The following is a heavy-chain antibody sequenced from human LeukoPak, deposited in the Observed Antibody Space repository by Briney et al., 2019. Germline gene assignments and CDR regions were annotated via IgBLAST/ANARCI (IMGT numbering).Heavy chain of an antibody. CDR3: ARAGYSSSRRLDF. Sequence: ASVKVSCKASGYTFTTYYMHWVRRAPGQGLEWMGIINPSDGSTSNAQNFQGRVTMTRDTSTSTVYMELSSLRSDDTAVYYCARAGYSSSRRLDFWGQGTLVIVSS. V-gene: IGHV1-46*01. CDR2: INPSDGST. D-gene: IGHD6-13*01. J-gene: IGHJ4*02. CDR1: GYTFTTYY.